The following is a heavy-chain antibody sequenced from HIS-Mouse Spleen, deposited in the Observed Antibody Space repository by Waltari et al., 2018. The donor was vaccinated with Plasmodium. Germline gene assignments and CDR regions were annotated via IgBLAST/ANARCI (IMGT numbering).Heavy chain of an antibody. CDR2: IYSGGST. CDR1: GFTVSRTY. D-gene: IGHD6-19*01. Sequence: EVQLVETGGGLIQPGGSLRLSCAASGFTVSRTYISWVRQAPGKGLEWVSVIYSGGSTYYADSVKGRFTISRDNSKNTLYLQMNSLRAEDTAVYYCAWCSSGWYYFDYWGQGTLVTVSS. V-gene: IGHV3-53*02. J-gene: IGHJ4*02. CDR3: AWCSSGWYYFDY.